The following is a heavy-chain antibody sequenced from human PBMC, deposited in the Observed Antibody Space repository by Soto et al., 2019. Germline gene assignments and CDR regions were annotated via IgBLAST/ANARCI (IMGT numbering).Heavy chain of an antibody. CDR2: IFSSGST. D-gene: IGHD3-10*01. Sequence: SETLSLTCTVSGGSINTFYWSWVRQPAGKGLEWIGRIFSSGSTSFNPSLKSRVTMSVDTSKNHFSLRMSSVTAADTAVYYCVRESDSGSYYFDYWGRGTLVTASS. CDR3: VRESDSGSYYFDY. J-gene: IGHJ4*02. CDR1: GGSINTFY. V-gene: IGHV4-4*07.